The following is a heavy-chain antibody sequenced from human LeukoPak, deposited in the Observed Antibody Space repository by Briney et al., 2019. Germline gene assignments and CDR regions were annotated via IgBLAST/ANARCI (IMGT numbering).Heavy chain of an antibody. CDR3: ARGGYGDYLLDY. D-gene: IGHD4-17*01. J-gene: IGHJ4*02. V-gene: IGHV3-64*01. CDR1: GFTFSSYA. CDR2: ISSNGGST. Sequence: GGSLRLSCAASGFTFSSYAMHWVRQAPGKGLEYVSAISSNGGSTYYANSVKGRFTISRDNSKNTLHLQMGSLRAEDMAVYYCARGGYGDYLLDYWGQGTLVTVSS.